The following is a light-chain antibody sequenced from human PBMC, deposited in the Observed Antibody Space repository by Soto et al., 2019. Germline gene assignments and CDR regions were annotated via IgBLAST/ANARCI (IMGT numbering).Light chain of an antibody. CDR3: QQYNTYPWT. Sequence: DIQMTQSPSTLSASVGDRVTITGRASQSISSWLAWYQQKPGKAPKLLIYDDSSLESGVPTRFSGSGSGTEFTLTISGLHPDDFATYYCQQYNTYPWTFGQGTKVDI. CDR1: QSISSW. CDR2: DDS. V-gene: IGKV1-5*01. J-gene: IGKJ1*01.